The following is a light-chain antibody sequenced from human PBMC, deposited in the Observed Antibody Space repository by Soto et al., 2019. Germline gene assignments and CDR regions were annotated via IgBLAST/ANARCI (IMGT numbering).Light chain of an antibody. J-gene: IGKJ1*01. CDR2: GAS. CDR3: QQYNNWPPGPT. Sequence: EIVMTQSPATLSVSPGERATLSCRASQSVSSNSAWYQQKPGQAPRLLIYGASTRATGIPARFSGSGSGTEFTLTISSLQSEDFAVYYCQQYNNWPPGPTFGQGTKVEIK. V-gene: IGKV3-15*01. CDR1: QSVSSN.